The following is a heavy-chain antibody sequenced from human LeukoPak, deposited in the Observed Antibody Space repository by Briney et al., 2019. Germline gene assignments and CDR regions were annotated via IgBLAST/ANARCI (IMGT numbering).Heavy chain of an antibody. CDR1: GGTFSSYA. CDR3: ARAKIGPYDYVWGSYRRYYFDY. J-gene: IGHJ4*02. Sequence: SVKVSCKASGGTFSSYAISWVRQAPGQGLEWMGGIIPIFGTANYAQKFQGRVTITTDESTSTAYMELSSLRSEDTDVQYCARAKIGPYDYVWGSYRRYYFDYWGQGTLVTVSS. V-gene: IGHV1-69*05. CDR2: IIPIFGTA. D-gene: IGHD3-16*02.